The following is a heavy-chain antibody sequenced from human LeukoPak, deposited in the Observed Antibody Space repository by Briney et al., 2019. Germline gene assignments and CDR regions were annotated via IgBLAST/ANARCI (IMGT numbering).Heavy chain of an antibody. D-gene: IGHD5-12*01. Sequence: VEVSCKASGYTFTSYAMHWVRQAPGQRLEWMGWINAGNGNTKYSQKFQGRVTITRDTSASTAYMELSSLRSEDTAVYYCARADRGYSGYDPLFPFDPWGQGTLVTVSS. CDR2: INAGNGNT. J-gene: IGHJ5*02. V-gene: IGHV1-3*01. CDR3: ARADRGYSGYDPLFPFDP. CDR1: GYTFTSYA.